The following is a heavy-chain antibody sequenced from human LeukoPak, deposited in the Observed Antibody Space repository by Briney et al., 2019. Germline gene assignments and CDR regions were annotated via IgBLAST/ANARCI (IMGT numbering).Heavy chain of an antibody. D-gene: IGHD4-17*01. CDR3: ARDLEWTTVTSA. Sequence: GGSLRLSCAASGFIVSSNYMSWVRQAPGKGLECVSVIYSGGSTFYADSVKGRFNISRDNSKNTLYLQMNSLRAEDTAVYYCARDLEWTTVTSAWGQGTLVTVSS. CDR1: GFIVSSNY. CDR2: IYSGGST. J-gene: IGHJ5*02. V-gene: IGHV3-53*01.